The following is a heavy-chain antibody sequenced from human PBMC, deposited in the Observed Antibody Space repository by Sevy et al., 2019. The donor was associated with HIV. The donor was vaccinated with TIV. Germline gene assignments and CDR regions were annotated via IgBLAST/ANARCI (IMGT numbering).Heavy chain of an antibody. CDR3: AAGVGASDFDY. CDR1: GFTFSKAW. Sequence: GGSLRLSCVASGFTFSKAWMSWVRQAPGKGLEWVGRIKSKTDVATRDLAAPVKGRIIISRDDPKNTLYLQISNLKIEDTGVYFCAAGVGASDFDYWGQGTLVTVSS. D-gene: IGHD1-26*01. CDR2: IKSKTDVATR. V-gene: IGHV3-15*01. J-gene: IGHJ4*02.